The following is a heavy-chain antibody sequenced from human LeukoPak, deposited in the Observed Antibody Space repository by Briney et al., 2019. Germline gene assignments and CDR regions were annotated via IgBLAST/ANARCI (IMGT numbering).Heavy chain of an antibody. Sequence: ASVKVSCKASGYTFTSYYMHWVRQAPGQGLEWMGIINPSGGSTSYAQKFQGRVTMTRDTSTSTVYMELSSLRSEDTAVYYCARAATMIVVVPFFDYWGQGTLVTVSS. CDR2: INPSGGST. CDR3: ARAATMIVVVPFFDY. CDR1: GYTFTSYY. J-gene: IGHJ4*02. V-gene: IGHV1-46*01. D-gene: IGHD3-22*01.